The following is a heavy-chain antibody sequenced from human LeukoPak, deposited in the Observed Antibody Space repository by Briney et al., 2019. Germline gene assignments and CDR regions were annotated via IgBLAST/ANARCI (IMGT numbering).Heavy chain of an antibody. CDR3: ARSRSDFWSGYYSWFDP. D-gene: IGHD3-3*01. J-gene: IGHJ5*02. CDR1: GGTFSSYA. Sequence: SVKVSCKASGGTFSSYAISWVRQAPGQGLEWMGGIIPIFGTANYAQKFQGRVTITADESTSTAYMELSSLRSEDTAVYYCARSRSDFWSGYYSWFDPWGQGTLVTVSS. CDR2: IIPIFGTA. V-gene: IGHV1-69*13.